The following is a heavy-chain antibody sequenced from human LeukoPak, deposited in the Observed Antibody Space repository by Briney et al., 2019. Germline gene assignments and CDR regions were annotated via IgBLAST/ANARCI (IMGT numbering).Heavy chain of an antibody. J-gene: IGHJ3*02. V-gene: IGHV3-23*01. CDR3: AKSPAFPTMGAFDI. Sequence: QPGGTLRLSCAASGFTFSSYGMSWVRQAPGKGLEWVSAISGSGGSTYYADSVKGRFTISRDNSKNTLYLQMNSLRAEDTAVYYCAKSPAFPTMGAFDIWGQGTMVTVSS. CDR2: ISGSGGST. CDR1: GFTFSSYG. D-gene: IGHD3-10*01.